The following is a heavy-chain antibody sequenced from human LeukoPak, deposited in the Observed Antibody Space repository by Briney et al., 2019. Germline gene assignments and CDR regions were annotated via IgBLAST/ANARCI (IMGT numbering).Heavy chain of an antibody. V-gene: IGHV1-69*13. J-gene: IGHJ5*01. CDR1: GGTFSSYS. CDR3: ARDVDSSKVTNWFDS. Sequence: PGGSVNVSCKASGGTFSSYSFSWVRQAPGQGLEWLGGIFVIFGTPNYPQKFQGRVTITADETTSTVYMELSSLRSEDTAMYYCARDVDSSKVTNWFDSWGQGTLVTVSS. D-gene: IGHD5-12*01. CDR2: IFVIFGTP.